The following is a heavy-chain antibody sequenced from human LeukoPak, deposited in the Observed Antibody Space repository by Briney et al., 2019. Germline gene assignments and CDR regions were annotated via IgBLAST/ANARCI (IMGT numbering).Heavy chain of an antibody. CDR1: GGSFSGYY. D-gene: IGHD3-3*01. V-gene: IGHV4-34*01. CDR3: ARHPFETTLRFLEWKRSAFDY. CDR2: INHSGST. J-gene: IGHJ4*02. Sequence: SETLSLTCAVYGGSFSGYYWSWIRQPPGKGLEWIGEINHSGSTNYNPSLKSRVTISVDTSKNQFSLKLSSVTAADTAAYYCARHPFETTLRFLEWKRSAFDYWGQGTLVTVSS.